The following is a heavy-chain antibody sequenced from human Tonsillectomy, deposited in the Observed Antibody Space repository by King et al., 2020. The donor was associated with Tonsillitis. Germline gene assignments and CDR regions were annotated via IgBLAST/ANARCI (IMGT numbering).Heavy chain of an antibody. CDR2: ISFSGST. CDR3: ARDRGYTY. J-gene: IGHJ4*02. V-gene: IGHV4-59*01. CDR1: GGSISSYY. D-gene: IGHD5-18*01. Sequence: VQLQESGPGLVKPSETLSLTCTVSGGSISSYYLSWMRQPPGKGLEWIWYISFSGSTSSNSSLKSRVTISIDTSKKQVSLKLSSVTAADTAVYYCARDRGYTYWGQGILVIVSS.